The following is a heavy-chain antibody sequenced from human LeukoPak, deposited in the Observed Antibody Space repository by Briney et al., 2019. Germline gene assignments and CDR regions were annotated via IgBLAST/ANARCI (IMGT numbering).Heavy chain of an antibody. CDR1: GFTFSSYA. J-gene: IGHJ4*02. D-gene: IGHD2-15*01. V-gene: IGHV3-30*02. Sequence: GGSLRLSCAASGFTFSSYAMSWVRQAPGKGLEWVAFIRYDGSNKYYADSVKGRFTISRDNSKNTLYLQMNSLRAEDTAVYYCAKDRCLYCSGGSCYDYWGQGTLVTVSS. CDR2: IRYDGSNK. CDR3: AKDRCLYCSGGSCYDY.